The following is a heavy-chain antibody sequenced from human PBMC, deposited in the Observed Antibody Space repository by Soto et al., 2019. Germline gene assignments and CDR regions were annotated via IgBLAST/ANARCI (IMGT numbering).Heavy chain of an antibody. CDR2: IIPVFGTA. CDR1: GGTFSSYA. V-gene: IGHV1-69*06. Sequence: SVKVSCKASGGTFSSYAISWVRQAPGQGLEWMGGIIPVFGTANYAQKFQGRVTITADKSTSTAYMELSSLRSEDTAVYYCAVDGYSPFDYWGQGTLVTVSS. D-gene: IGHD4-4*01. J-gene: IGHJ4*02. CDR3: AVDGYSPFDY.